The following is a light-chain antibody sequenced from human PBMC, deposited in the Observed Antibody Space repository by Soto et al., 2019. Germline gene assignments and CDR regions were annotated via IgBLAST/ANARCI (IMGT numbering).Light chain of an antibody. CDR1: QSVSSY. Sequence: EIVLTQSPATLSLSPGERATLSCRASQSVSSYLAWYQQKPGQAPRLLIYDASNRATGIPARFSGSGSGTDFTLTISSLEPEGFVVYYGQQRSNWPGFTFGPGTRVDIK. CDR3: QQRSNWPGFT. J-gene: IGKJ3*01. CDR2: DAS. V-gene: IGKV3-11*01.